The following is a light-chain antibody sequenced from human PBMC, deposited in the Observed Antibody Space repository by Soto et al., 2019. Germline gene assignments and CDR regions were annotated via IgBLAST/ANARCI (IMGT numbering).Light chain of an antibody. J-gene: IGLJ2*01. Sequence: QSVLTQRPSASGSPGQSVTIACTGTSSDVGGYNYVSWYQQHPGKAPKLMIYEVSKRPSAVPDRFSGSKSGNTASLTVSGLQAEDEADYYCSSYARSNNSLVFGGATKLTVL. CDR2: EVS. V-gene: IGLV2-8*01. CDR1: SSDVGGYNY. CDR3: SSYARSNNSLV.